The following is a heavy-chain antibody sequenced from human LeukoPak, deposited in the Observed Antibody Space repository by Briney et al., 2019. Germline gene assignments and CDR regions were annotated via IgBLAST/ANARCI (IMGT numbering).Heavy chain of an antibody. CDR3: ARDLGRDYGDVGWFDP. D-gene: IGHD4-17*01. CDR2: IYYSGST. J-gene: IGHJ5*02. Sequence: SETLSLTCTVSGGSISSGGYYWSWIRQHPGKGLEWIGYIYYSGSTYYNPSLKSRVTISVDASKNQFSLKLSSVTAADTAVYYCARDLGRDYGDVGWFDPWGQGTLVTVSS. V-gene: IGHV4-31*03. CDR1: GGSISSGGYY.